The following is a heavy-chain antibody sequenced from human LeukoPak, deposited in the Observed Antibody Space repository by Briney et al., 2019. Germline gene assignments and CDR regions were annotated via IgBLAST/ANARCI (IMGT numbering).Heavy chain of an antibody. CDR3: ARRHSSGWFYY. D-gene: IGHD6-19*01. CDR2: IYRSGST. J-gene: IGHJ4*02. CDR1: GYYISNGYY. Sequence: PSETLSLTCTVSGYYISNGYYWDWIRQPPGRGLEWIGNIYRSGSTSYNPSLKSRVTISVDTSKNQFSLKVNSVTAADTAVYYCARRHSSGWFYYWGQGTLVTVSS. V-gene: IGHV4-38-2*02.